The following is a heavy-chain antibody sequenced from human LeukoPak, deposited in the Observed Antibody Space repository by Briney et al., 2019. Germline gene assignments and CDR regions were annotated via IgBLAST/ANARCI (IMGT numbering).Heavy chain of an antibody. D-gene: IGHD2-21*02. CDR2: VYNSGDT. Sequence: SETLSLTCTVSGGSMSAYFWSWIRQPPGKGLEWIGCVYNSGDTNYNPSLKSRLTISIDMSENQFSLRLRSVTAADTAVYYCASQYCGGDCKGPGAFDVWGQGTMVAVSS. CDR3: ASQYCGGDCKGPGAFDV. V-gene: IGHV4-59*08. CDR1: GGSMSAYF. J-gene: IGHJ3*01.